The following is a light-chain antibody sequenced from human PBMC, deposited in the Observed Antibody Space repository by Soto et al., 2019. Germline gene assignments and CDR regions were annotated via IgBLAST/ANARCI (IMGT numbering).Light chain of an antibody. CDR3: QSSVGTNRV. CDR2: ENN. Sequence: NFMLTQPHSVSGSPGETVIISCTRSSGNIASNYVHWYQQRPGSAPTIVIYENNQRPSGVPDRFSGSIDRSSNSASLTISGLKTEDEADFYCQSSVGTNRVFGGGTKLTVL. CDR1: SGNIASNY. V-gene: IGLV6-57*04. J-gene: IGLJ3*02.